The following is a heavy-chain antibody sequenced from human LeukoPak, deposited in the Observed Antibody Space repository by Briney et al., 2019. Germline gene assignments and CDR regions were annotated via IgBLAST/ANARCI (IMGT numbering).Heavy chain of an antibody. J-gene: IGHJ4*02. CDR1: GFTFSSYA. CDR2: ISYDGSNK. D-gene: IGHD1-26*01. CDR3: ARVLATVTLSGPGY. Sequence: GGSLRLSCAASGFTFSSYAMHWVRQAPGKGLEWVAVISYDGSNKYYADSVKGRFTISRDNSKNTLYLQMNSLRAEDTAVYYCARVLATVTLSGPGYWGQGTLVTVSS. V-gene: IGHV3-30*04.